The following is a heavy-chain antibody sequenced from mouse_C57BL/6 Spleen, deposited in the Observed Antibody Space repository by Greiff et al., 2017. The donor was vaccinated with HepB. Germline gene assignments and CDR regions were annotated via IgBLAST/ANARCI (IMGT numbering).Heavy chain of an antibody. CDR3: ARSGYYLFAY. D-gene: IGHD3-2*02. J-gene: IGHJ3*01. V-gene: IGHV1-82*01. CDR1: GYAFSSSW. Sequence: VQLQQSGPELVKPGASVKISCKASGYAFSSSWMNWVKQRPGKGLEWIGRIYPGDGDTNYNGKFKGKATLTADKSSSPAYMQLSSLTSEDSAVYFCARSGYYLFAYWGQGTLVTVSA. CDR2: IYPGDGDT.